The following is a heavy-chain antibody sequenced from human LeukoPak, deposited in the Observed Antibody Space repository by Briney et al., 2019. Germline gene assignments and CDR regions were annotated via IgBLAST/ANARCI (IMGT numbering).Heavy chain of an antibody. D-gene: IGHD5-18*01. V-gene: IGHV3-23*05. CDR3: AKAFREFGTSSSYSSFDT. CDR2: VSYTRIAT. J-gene: IGHJ3*02. CDR1: GFTFSSFA. Sequence: GGSLRLSCAASGFTFSSFALSWVRQAPGKGLEWVSGVSYTRIATYYADSVKGRFTISRDDSQNILYLQMNGLRAEDTAVYFCAKAFREFGTSSSYSSFDTWGQGTMVTVSS.